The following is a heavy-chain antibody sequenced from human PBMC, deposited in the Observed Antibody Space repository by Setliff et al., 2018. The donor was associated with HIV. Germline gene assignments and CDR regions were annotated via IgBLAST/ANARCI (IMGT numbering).Heavy chain of an antibody. CDR2: IRSSGGT. D-gene: IGHD1-7*01. CDR1: GGSFSDYY. V-gene: IGHV4-34*01. Sequence: SETLSLTCAVYGGSFSDYYWTWIRQPPGKGLEWIGEIRSSGGTNYNPSLKSRFTISVDVSKNQFSLKLTSVTAADTAVYYCARHHELTAHGLFDSWGQGTLVTVSS. CDR3: ARHHELTAHGLFDS. J-gene: IGHJ4*02.